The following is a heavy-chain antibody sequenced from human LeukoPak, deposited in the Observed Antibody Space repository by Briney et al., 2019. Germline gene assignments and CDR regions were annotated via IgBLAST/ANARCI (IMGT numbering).Heavy chain of an antibody. CDR1: GFTFDDYA. J-gene: IGHJ4*02. D-gene: IGHD3-3*01. Sequence: GGSLRLSCAASGFTFDDYAMHWVRHAPGKGLEWVSGISWNSGSIGYADSVKGRFTISRGNAKNSLYLQMNSLRAEDTALYYCAKVYYDFWSGYDYWGQGTLVTVSS. CDR2: ISWNSGSI. V-gene: IGHV3-9*01. CDR3: AKVYYDFWSGYDY.